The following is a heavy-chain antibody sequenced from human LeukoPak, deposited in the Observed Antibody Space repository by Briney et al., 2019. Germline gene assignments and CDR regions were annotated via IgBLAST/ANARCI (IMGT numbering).Heavy chain of an antibody. CDR3: AKGSSSSRPYYFDY. D-gene: IGHD6-6*01. CDR2: ITPLFGTA. V-gene: IGHV1-69*13. Sequence: GASVNVSCKASGGTFSKYTISWVRQRPGQGLEWMGGITPLFGTANYAQKFQGRVTITADESASTAYMELSSLRSEDTAVYYCAKGSSSSRPYYFDYWGQGTLVTVSS. J-gene: IGHJ4*02. CDR1: GGTFSKYT.